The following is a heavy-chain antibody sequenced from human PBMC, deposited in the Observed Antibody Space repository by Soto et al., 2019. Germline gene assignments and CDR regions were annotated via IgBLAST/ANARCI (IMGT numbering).Heavy chain of an antibody. CDR2: ISSSSSYI. J-gene: IGHJ4*02. CDR1: GFTFSSYS. D-gene: IGHD2-21*02. Sequence: EVQLVESGGGLVKPGGSLRLSCAASGFTFSSYSMNWVRQAPGKGLEWVSSISSSSSYIYYADSVKGRFTISRDNAKNSLYLQRNSLRAEDTAVYYCARDKVAYCGGDCRGYWGQGTLVTVSS. CDR3: ARDKVAYCGGDCRGY. V-gene: IGHV3-21*01.